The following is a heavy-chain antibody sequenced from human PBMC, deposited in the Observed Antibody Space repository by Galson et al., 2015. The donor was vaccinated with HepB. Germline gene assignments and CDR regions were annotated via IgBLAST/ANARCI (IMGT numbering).Heavy chain of an antibody. V-gene: IGHV1-24*01. Sequence: SVKVSCKVSGYTLTELSMHWVRQAPGKGLEWMGGFDPEDGETIYAQKFQSRVTMTEDTSTDTAYMELSSLRSEDTAVYYCATLYDYVWGSYRHRGTRAGDGDYWGQGTLVTVSS. D-gene: IGHD3-16*02. CDR3: ATLYDYVWGSYRHRGTRAGDGDY. CDR2: FDPEDGET. CDR1: GYTLTELS. J-gene: IGHJ4*02.